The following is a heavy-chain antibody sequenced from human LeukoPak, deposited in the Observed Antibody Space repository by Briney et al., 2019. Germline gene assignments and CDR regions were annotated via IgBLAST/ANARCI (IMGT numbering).Heavy chain of an antibody. D-gene: IGHD3-22*01. CDR3: AKDIRYDSSGYPDY. CDR1: GFTFSTYS. Sequence: PGGSLRLSCAASGFTFSTYSMNWVRQAPGKGLEWVSSISSSSTYIYYADSVKGRFTISRDNAKNSLYLQMNSLRAEDTALYYCAKDIRYDSSGYPDYWGQGTLVTVSS. J-gene: IGHJ4*02. V-gene: IGHV3-21*04. CDR2: ISSSSTYI.